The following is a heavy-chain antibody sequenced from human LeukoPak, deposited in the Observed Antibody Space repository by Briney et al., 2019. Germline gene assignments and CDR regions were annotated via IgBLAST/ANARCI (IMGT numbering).Heavy chain of an antibody. CDR2: IYYSGST. CDR3: ARVPGYSSGEFDY. CDR1: GGSIRNSSFY. D-gene: IGHD6-19*01. Sequence: SETLSLTCAVSGGSIRNSSFYWGWIRQPPGKGLEWIGSIYYSGSTYYNPSLKSRVTISVDTSKNQFSLKLSSVTAADTAVYYCARVPGYSSGEFDYWGQGTLVTVSS. J-gene: IGHJ4*02. V-gene: IGHV4-39*01.